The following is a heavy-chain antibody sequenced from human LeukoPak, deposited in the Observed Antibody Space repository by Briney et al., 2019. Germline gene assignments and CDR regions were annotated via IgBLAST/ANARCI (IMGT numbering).Heavy chain of an antibody. CDR3: ARVEGNWELLFGYFDY. CDR2: SSVYNGNT. V-gene: IGHV1-18*01. Sequence: ASVKVSCKASGYTFTSYGISWVRQAPGQGLEWMGWSSVYNGNTNYAQNLQGRVTMTTDTSTTTAYMELRSLRSDDTAMYYCARVEGNWELLFGYFDYWGQGTLVTVSS. J-gene: IGHJ4*02. CDR1: GYTFTSYG. D-gene: IGHD1-26*01.